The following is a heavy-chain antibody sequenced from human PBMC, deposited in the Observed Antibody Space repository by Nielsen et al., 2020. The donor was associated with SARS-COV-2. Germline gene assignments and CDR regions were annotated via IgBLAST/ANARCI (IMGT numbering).Heavy chain of an antibody. Sequence: SQTLSLTCAVSGDSVSSDTSVWNWIRQSPSRGLEWLGRTYYRSGWFNDFAVSVRGRITINPDTVKNHFSLQLISVIPGDTAVYYCARLPRSGAFDMWGQGTVVTVSS. CDR3: ARLPRSGAFDM. CDR2: TYYRSGWFN. J-gene: IGHJ3*02. CDR1: GDSVSSDTSV. V-gene: IGHV6-1*01.